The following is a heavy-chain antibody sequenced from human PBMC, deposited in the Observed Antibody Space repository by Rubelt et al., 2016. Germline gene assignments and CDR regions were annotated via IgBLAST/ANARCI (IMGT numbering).Heavy chain of an antibody. CDR3: ARDLPPFRRYNWNFPLDY. CDR2: ISAYNGNT. D-gene: IGHD1-7*01. Sequence: QVQLVQSGAEVKKPGASVKVSCKASGYTFTSYGISWVRQAPGQGLEWMGWISAYNGNTNYAQKRQGRVTMTTYTATSTAYMELRSLRSDDTAVYYCARDLPPFRRYNWNFPLDYWGQGTLVTVSS. J-gene: IGHJ4*02. CDR1: GYTFTSYG. V-gene: IGHV1-18*01.